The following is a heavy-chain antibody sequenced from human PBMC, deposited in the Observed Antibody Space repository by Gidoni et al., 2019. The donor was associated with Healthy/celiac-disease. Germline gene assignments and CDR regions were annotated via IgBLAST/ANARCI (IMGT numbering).Heavy chain of an antibody. V-gene: IGHV4-39*01. Sequence: HLQLQESGPGLVKTSETLSLTCTVSGGSISRSSYYWGWIRQPPGKGLELIGSIYSSGSTYYNPSLKSRVSISVDTSKNQFSLKLNSVTAADTAVYYCARHSHETVGKILAFWYFDLWGRGTLVTVSS. D-gene: IGHD4-17*01. CDR1: GGSISRSSYY. CDR3: ARHSHETVGKILAFWYFDL. J-gene: IGHJ2*01. CDR2: IYSSGST.